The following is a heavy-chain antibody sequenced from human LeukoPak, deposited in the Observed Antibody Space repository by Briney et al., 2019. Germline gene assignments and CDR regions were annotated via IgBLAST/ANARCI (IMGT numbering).Heavy chain of an antibody. CDR2: IIPIFGTA. V-gene: IGHV1-69*13. J-gene: IGHJ3*02. Sequence: SVKVSCKASGGTFSSYAISWVRQAPGQGLEWMGGIIPIFGTANYAQKFQGRVTITADESTSTAYMELSSLRSEDTAVYYCAGYHDYGDYYAFDIWGQGTMVTVSS. CDR1: GGTFSSYA. CDR3: AGYHDYGDYYAFDI. D-gene: IGHD4-17*01.